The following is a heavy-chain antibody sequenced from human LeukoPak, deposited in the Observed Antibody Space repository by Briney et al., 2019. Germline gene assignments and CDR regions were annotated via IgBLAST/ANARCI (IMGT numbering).Heavy chain of an antibody. D-gene: IGHD1-26*01. J-gene: IGHJ5*02. Sequence: KPSETLSLTCTVSGGSISSYYWSWIRQPPGKGLEWIGYIYYSGSTNYNPSLKSRVTISVGTSKNQFSLKLSSVTAADTAVYYCARMGGATTSSWFDPWGQGTLVTVSS. V-gene: IGHV4-59*08. CDR1: GGSISSYY. CDR2: IYYSGST. CDR3: ARMGGATTSSWFDP.